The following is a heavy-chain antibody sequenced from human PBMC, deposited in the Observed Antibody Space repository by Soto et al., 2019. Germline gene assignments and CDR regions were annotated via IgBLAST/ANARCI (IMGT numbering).Heavy chain of an antibody. J-gene: IGHJ4*02. V-gene: IGHV4-34*02. CDR3: ARGPRKLIY. CDR2: INDSGST. CDR1: GGSFSGYY. Sequence: QVQLQQWGARLLKPSETLSLTCGVSGGSFSGYYWTWIRQPPGKGLEWIGAINDSGSTNYNPSLKSRVTMSVDTSKTQFSLNLDSVTAADTAVYYCARGPRKLIYWSQGTLVTVSS. D-gene: IGHD3-16*01.